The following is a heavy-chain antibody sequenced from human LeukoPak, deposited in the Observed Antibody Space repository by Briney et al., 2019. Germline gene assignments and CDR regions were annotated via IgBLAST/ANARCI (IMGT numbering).Heavy chain of an antibody. J-gene: IGHJ5*02. V-gene: IGHV4-38-2*02. CDR2: IYHSGST. D-gene: IGHD3-3*01. Sequence: SETLSLTCTVSGYSISSGYYWGWIRQPPGKGLEWIGSIYHSGSTYYNPSLKSRVTISVDTSKNQFSLKLSSVTAADTAVYYCARVAEYYDFWSGYYNWFDPWGQGTLVTVSS. CDR1: GYSISSGYY. CDR3: ARVAEYYDFWSGYYNWFDP.